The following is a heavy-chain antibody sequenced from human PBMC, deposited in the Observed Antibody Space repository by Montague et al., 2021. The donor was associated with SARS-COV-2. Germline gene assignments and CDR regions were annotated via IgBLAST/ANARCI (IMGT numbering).Heavy chain of an antibody. D-gene: IGHD3-3*01. Sequence: SETLSLTCAVSGGSISSYYWSWIRQPPGKGLEWIGYIYYSGITNXNPSLKSRVTISVDTSKNQFSLKLSSVTAADTAVYYCARVRGITIFGVVIISAFDIWGTGTMVTVSS. J-gene: IGHJ3*02. CDR2: IYYSGIT. CDR1: GGSISSYY. V-gene: IGHV4-59*01. CDR3: ARVRGITIFGVVIISAFDI.